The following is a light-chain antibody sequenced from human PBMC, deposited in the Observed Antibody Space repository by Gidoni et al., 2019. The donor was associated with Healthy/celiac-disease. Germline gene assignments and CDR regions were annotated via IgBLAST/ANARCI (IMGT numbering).Light chain of an antibody. V-gene: IGLV3-19*01. J-gene: IGLJ2*01. Sequence: SSELTQDPAVSVGGGQTVRITCQGTSLRGYYASWYQQKPGQSPVLVIYERHNRPSVIPDRFSGSSSGNAASLTITGAQAAAEADSYCYSRDSSGNHVVFGGGTKLTVL. CDR3: YSRDSSGNHVV. CDR1: SLRGYY. CDR2: ERH.